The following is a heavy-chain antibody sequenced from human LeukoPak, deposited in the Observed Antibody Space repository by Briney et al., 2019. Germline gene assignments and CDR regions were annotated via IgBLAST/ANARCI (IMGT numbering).Heavy chain of an antibody. CDR3: ARVMAARREDLNWFDP. CDR1: GGSISTSGSY. V-gene: IGHV4-39*07. D-gene: IGHD6-6*01. Sequence: SETLSLTCTVSGGSISTSGSYWAWIRQPPGKGLEWIGSIYYSGNTYSPSLKSRVTISVDTSKNQFSLNLTSVNAADTAVYYCARVMAARREDLNWFDPWGQGTLVTVSS. J-gene: IGHJ5*02. CDR2: IYYSGNT.